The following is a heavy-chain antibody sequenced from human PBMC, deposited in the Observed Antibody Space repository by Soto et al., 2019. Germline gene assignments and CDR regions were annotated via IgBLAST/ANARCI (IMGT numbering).Heavy chain of an antibody. CDR3: ARVQRYGSGSYEV. J-gene: IGHJ6*02. Sequence: SETLSLTCTVSGGSISSYYWIWIRQPPGKGLEWIGYIYYSGSTNYNPSLKSRVTISVDTSKNQFSLKLSSVTAADTAVYYCARVQRYGSGSYEVWGQGTTVTVSS. D-gene: IGHD3-10*01. CDR2: IYYSGST. V-gene: IGHV4-59*12. CDR1: GGSISSYY.